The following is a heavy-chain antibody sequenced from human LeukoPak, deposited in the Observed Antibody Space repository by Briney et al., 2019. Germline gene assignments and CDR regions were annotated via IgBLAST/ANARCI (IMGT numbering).Heavy chain of an antibody. J-gene: IGHJ4*02. D-gene: IGHD2-2*01. CDR1: GFTFSSSW. Sequence: GGSLRLSCVASGFTFSSSWMSWVRQAPGRGLEWVANIKQDESQKYYVDSVKGRFTVSRDNAKKSLYLQMNSLRAEDTAVYYCARCRFSGTSCDFDSWGQGTLVIVSS. V-gene: IGHV3-7*03. CDR2: IKQDESQK. CDR3: ARCRFSGTSCDFDS.